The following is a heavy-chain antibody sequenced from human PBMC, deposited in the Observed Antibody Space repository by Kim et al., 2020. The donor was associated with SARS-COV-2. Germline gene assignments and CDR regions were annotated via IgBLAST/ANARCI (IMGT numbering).Heavy chain of an antibody. D-gene: IGHD2-21*01. Sequence: GGSLRLSCAASGFTFSSYDMHWVRQTTGKGLEWVSAIGTAGDTYYPGSVKGRFTISRENAKNSLYLQMNSLRAGDTAVYYCAREHTDYYGMDVWGQGTTVSGSS. CDR2: IGTAGDT. CDR1: GFTFSSYD. CDR3: AREHTDYYGMDV. J-gene: IGHJ6*02. V-gene: IGHV3-13*01.